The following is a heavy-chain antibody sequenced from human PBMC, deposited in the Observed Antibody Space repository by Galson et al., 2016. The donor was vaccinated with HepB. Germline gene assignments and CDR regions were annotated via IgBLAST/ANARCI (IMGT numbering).Heavy chain of an antibody. Sequence: SLRLSCAASGYTFSNYGMHWVRQAPGKGPEWVAVIYYDGSKKYYADSVKGRFTISRDNSKNTLYLQLNSLLVEDTSVYYCARAYVDYYDMDVWGKGTTVIVSS. CDR1: GYTFSNYG. D-gene: IGHD5-12*01. CDR3: ARAYVDYYDMDV. V-gene: IGHV3-33*01. J-gene: IGHJ6*03. CDR2: IYYDGSKK.